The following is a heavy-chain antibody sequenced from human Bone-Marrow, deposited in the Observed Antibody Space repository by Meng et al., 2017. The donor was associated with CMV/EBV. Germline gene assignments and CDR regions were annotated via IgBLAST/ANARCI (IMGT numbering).Heavy chain of an antibody. CDR2: INHSGST. V-gene: IGHV4-34*01. CDR3: ARAACSSTSCYLPEYFDY. J-gene: IGHJ4*02. CDR1: GGSFSGYY. Sequence: SDTLSLTCAVYGGSFSGYYWSWIRQPPGKGLEWIGEINHSGSTNYNPSLKSRVTISVDTSKNQFSLKLSSVTAADTAVYYCARAACSSTSCYLPEYFDYWGQGTLVTVSS. D-gene: IGHD2-2*01.